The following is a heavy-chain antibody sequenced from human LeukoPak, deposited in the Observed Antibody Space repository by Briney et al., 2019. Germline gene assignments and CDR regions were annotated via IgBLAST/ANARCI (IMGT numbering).Heavy chain of an antibody. CDR2: IIPIFGTA. D-gene: IGHD4-23*01. V-gene: IGHV1-69*13. J-gene: IGHJ4*02. CDR3: ARGWLAETTVVTPYNY. Sequence: SVKVSCKASGGTFSSYAINWVRQAPGQGLEWMGGIIPIFGTANYARKFQGRVMITAVESMSTAYMELSSLRSEDTAVYYCARGWLAETTVVTPYNYWGQGTLVTVSS. CDR1: GGTFSSYA.